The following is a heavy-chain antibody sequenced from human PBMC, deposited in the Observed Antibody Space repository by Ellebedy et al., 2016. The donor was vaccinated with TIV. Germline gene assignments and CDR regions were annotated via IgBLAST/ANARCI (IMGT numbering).Heavy chain of an antibody. D-gene: IGHD1-1*01. Sequence: SETLSLTCTVSGGSISGYYWSWLRQTPGKGLEWIGFIYYTGSTTYNPSLKSRVTISVDTSKNQFSLKLSSVTAADTAVYYCARFYEFKWNESTDAFDIWGQGTMVTVSS. CDR3: ARFYEFKWNESTDAFDI. CDR2: IYYTGST. V-gene: IGHV4-59*08. CDR1: GGSISGYY. J-gene: IGHJ3*02.